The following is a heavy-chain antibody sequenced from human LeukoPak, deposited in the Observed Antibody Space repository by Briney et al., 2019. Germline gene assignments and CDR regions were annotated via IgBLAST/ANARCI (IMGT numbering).Heavy chain of an antibody. CDR3: ARTKVADAFDI. J-gene: IGHJ3*02. Sequence: ALVKVSCKASGYTFTSYDINWVRQATGQGLEWMGWMNPNSGNTGYAQKFQGRVTITRNTSISTAYMELSSLRSEDTAVYYCARTKVADAFDIWGQGTMVTVSS. CDR2: MNPNSGNT. V-gene: IGHV1-8*03. D-gene: IGHD2-8*01. CDR1: GYTFTSYD.